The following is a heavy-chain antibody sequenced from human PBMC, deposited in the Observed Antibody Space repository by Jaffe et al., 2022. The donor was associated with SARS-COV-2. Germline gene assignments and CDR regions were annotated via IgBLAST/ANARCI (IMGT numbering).Heavy chain of an antibody. CDR3: ARDADIVVVPAAPRELYYYYGMDV. D-gene: IGHD2-2*01. V-gene: IGHV6-1*01. CDR2: TYYRSKWYN. J-gene: IGHJ6*02. CDR1: GDSVSSNSAA. Sequence: QVQLQQSGPGLVKPSQTLSLTCAISGDSVSSNSAAWNWIRQSPSRGLEWLGRTYYRSKWYNDYAVSVKSRITINPDTSKNQFSLQLNSVTPEDTAVYYCARDADIVVVPAAPRELYYYYGMDVWGQGTTVTVSS.